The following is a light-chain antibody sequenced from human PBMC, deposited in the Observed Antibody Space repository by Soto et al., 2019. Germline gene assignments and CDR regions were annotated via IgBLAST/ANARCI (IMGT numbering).Light chain of an antibody. V-gene: IGLV2-8*01. J-gene: IGLJ1*01. CDR3: TSFAGILIP. CDR1: SSDVGGYNY. Sequence: QSALTQPPSASGSPGQSVTISCTGTSSDVGGYNYVSWYQQHPGKAPKLIIYEVIKRPSGVPDRFSGSKSGNTAFLTVSGLQAEDEAAYHCTSFAGILIPFGTGTKLTVL. CDR2: EVI.